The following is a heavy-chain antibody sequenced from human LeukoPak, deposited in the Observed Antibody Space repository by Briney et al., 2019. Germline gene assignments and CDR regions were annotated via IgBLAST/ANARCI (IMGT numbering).Heavy chain of an antibody. D-gene: IGHD5-24*01. V-gene: IGHV1-2*04. CDR3: ARERSPVEMAWSDPQRRNAFDI. Sequence: ASVKVSCKASGYTFTGYYMHWVRQAPGQGLEWMGWINPNSGGTNYAQKFQGWVTMTRDTSISTAYMELSRLRSDDTAVYYCARERSPVEMAWSDPQRRNAFDIWGQGTMVTVSS. CDR2: INPNSGGT. CDR1: GYTFTGYY. J-gene: IGHJ3*02.